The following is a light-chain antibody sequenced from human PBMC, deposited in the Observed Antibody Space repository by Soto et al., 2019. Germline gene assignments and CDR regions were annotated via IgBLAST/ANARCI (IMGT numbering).Light chain of an antibody. CDR3: QQYNTYPLT. Sequence: DIQMTQSPSTLSASVGDRVTITCRASQTISIWLAWYQQKPGKAPNLLIYKASSLESGVPSRFSGSGSGTEFTLTITSLQPDDFATHYCQQYNTYPLTFGGGTKVEI. V-gene: IGKV1-5*03. CDR2: KAS. CDR1: QTISIW. J-gene: IGKJ4*01.